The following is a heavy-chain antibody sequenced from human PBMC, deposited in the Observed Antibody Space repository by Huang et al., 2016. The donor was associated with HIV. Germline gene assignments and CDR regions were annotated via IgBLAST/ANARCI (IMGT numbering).Heavy chain of an antibody. V-gene: IGHV1-8*02. D-gene: IGHD3-22*01. CDR1: GYTFTSYD. Sequence: QVQLVQSGAEVKKPGASVKVSCKASGYTFTSYDNNWVRQATGQGLDWMGWMIPTSVNPAYAQRSQGRVTLTRNTAISTAYMELSSARSEDTDVYYCATTYYYDTANYPNDAFDIWGQGTMVTVSS. CDR2: MIPTSVNP. J-gene: IGHJ3*02. CDR3: ATTYYYDTANYPNDAFDI.